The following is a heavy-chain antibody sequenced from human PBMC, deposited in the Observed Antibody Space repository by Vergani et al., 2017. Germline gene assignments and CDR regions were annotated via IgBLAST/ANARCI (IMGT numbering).Heavy chain of an antibody. Sequence: VQLVESGGGVVQPGGSLRLSCAASGFTFSNYWMQWVRQAPGKGLMWVSRINSDGDSTSYADSVKGRFTISRDNAKNTLYLQMDSLRAEDTAVYYCARDWWELLDYFYYMDVWGKGTTVTVSS. CDR3: ARDWWELLDYFYYMDV. D-gene: IGHD1-26*01. CDR1: GFTFSNYW. J-gene: IGHJ6*03. V-gene: IGHV3-74*01. CDR2: INSDGDST.